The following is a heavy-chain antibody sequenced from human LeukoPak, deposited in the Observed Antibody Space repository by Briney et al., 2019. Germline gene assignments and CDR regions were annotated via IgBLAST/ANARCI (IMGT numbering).Heavy chain of an antibody. J-gene: IGHJ4*02. CDR3: VRDAGYNWNLEGLLEY. CDR1: GFTFGAYA. D-gene: IGHD1-7*01. CDR2: ISYDGNNE. Sequence: GGSLRLSCAASGFTFGAYAMHWVRQSPGKGLEWVALISYDGNNEWYADSVKGRFTVSRDNAKNSLYLQMNSLRADDTAVYYCVRDAGYNWNLEGLLEYWGQGTLVTVSS. V-gene: IGHV3-30*04.